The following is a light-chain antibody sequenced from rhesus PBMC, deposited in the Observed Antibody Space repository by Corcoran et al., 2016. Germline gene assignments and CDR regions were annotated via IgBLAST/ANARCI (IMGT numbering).Light chain of an antibody. CDR3: LQYNSSPYS. Sequence: DIQMTQSPSSLSASPGDKVTITCRASQDLGSWLAWYQQKPGKASKLLINKASSLQSGVPSRFSGSGSGTDFTITISSLQPEDFETYYCLQYNSSPYSFGQGTKVEIK. CDR1: QDLGSW. CDR2: KAS. V-gene: IGKV1-22*01. J-gene: IGKJ2*01.